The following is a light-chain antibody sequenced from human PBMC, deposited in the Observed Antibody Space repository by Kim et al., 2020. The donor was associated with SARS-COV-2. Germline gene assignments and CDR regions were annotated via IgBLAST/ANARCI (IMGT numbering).Light chain of an antibody. Sequence: ESAGDRVTITCRASQAIGTYLAWYQQKPGRVPRLLIYGASTLESGVPSRFSGSGSATEFTLTISSLQPEDVATYYCQKYTSALWTFGPGTKVDIK. CDR3: QKYTSALWT. J-gene: IGKJ1*01. CDR1: QAIGTY. V-gene: IGKV1-27*01. CDR2: GAS.